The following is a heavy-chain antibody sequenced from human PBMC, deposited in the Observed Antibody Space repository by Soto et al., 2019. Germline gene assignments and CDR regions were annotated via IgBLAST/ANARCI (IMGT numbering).Heavy chain of an antibody. J-gene: IGHJ6*03. CDR3: AKDGITIFGVAHSWYYYYYMDV. Sequence: GGSLRLSCAASGFTLSSYGMHWVRQAPGKGLEWVAVIWYDGSNKYYADSVKGRFTISRDNSKNTLYLQMNSLRAEDTAVYYCAKDGITIFGVAHSWYYYYYMDVWGKGTTVTVSS. CDR2: IWYDGSNK. V-gene: IGHV3-33*06. D-gene: IGHD3-3*01. CDR1: GFTLSSYG.